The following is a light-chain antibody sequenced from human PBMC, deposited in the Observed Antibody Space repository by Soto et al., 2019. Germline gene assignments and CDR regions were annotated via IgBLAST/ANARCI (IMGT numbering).Light chain of an antibody. CDR2: GAS. CDR1: QTITSY. CDR3: QQSYSTPRT. J-gene: IGKJ1*01. Sequence: DIQMTQSPSSLSASVGDRVTITCRASQTITSYLHWYQQKPGKAPDLLIYGASSLQTGVPSRFSGSGSGTDFTLTITSLQPEDSATYYCQQSYSTPRTFGQGTKVDIK. V-gene: IGKV1-39*01.